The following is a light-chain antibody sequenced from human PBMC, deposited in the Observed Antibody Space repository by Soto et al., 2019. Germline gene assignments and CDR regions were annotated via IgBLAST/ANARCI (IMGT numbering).Light chain of an antibody. CDR3: SSYTSSGTLVV. CDR1: SSDVGGYNY. V-gene: IGLV2-14*01. CDR2: DVS. J-gene: IGLJ2*01. Sequence: QSVLTQPASESGSPGQSITISCTGTSSDVGGYNYVSWYQQHPGKAPKLMIYDVSYRPSGVSNRFSGSKSGNTASLTISGLQAEDEADYYCSSYTSSGTLVVFGGGTKLTVL.